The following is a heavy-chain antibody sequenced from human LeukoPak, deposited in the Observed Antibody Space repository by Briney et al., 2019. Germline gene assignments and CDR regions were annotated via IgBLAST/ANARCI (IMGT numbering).Heavy chain of an antibody. CDR2: IYSAGST. CDR1: GFTVSSNY. Sequence: RGSLRLSCAAPGFTVSSNYMTWVRQAPGKGLEWVSAIYSAGSTYYADSVKCRFTISRDNSNNTLYFKMNRLRAEDTAVYYCSGTLYDYVWGSYRYPFDYWGQGTLVTVSS. D-gene: IGHD3-16*02. CDR3: SGTLYDYVWGSYRYPFDY. J-gene: IGHJ4*02. V-gene: IGHV3-53*01.